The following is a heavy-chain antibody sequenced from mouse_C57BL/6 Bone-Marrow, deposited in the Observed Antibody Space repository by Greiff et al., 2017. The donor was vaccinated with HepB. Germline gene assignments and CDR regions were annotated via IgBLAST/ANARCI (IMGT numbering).Heavy chain of an antibody. D-gene: IGHD2-4*01. Sequence: VQLKQSGAELVRPGASVKLSCTASGFNIKDDYMHWVKQRPEQGLEWIGWIDPENGDTEYASKFQGKATITADTSSNTAYLQLSSLTSEDTAVYYCTTIYYDYDGRFAYWGQGTLVTVSA. V-gene: IGHV14-4*01. CDR2: IDPENGDT. CDR1: GFNIKDDY. CDR3: TTIYYDYDGRFAY. J-gene: IGHJ3*01.